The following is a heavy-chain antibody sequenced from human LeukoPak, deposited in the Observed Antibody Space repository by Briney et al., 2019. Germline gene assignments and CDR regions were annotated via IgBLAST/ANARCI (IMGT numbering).Heavy chain of an antibody. V-gene: IGHV4-59*12. J-gene: IGHJ6*03. CDR3: ARESYCSSTSCYSVYYYYYYMDV. CDR1: GGSISSYY. Sequence: SETLSLTCTVSGGSISSYYWSWIRQPPGKGLEWIGYIYYSGSTNYNPSLKSRVTISVDTSKNQFSLKLSSVTAADTAVYYCARESYCSSTSCYSVYYYYYYMDVWGKGTTVTVSS. D-gene: IGHD2-2*01. CDR2: IYYSGST.